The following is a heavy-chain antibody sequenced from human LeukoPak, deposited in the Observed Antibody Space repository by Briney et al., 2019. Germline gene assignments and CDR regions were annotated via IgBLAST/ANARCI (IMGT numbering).Heavy chain of an antibody. CDR2: IYYSGST. D-gene: IGHD2-15*01. CDR1: GGSISSYY. V-gene: IGHV4-59*12. CDR3: ARGKGGYCSGGSCYAYYFDY. J-gene: IGHJ4*02. Sequence: PSETLSLTCTVSGGSISSYYWSWIRQPPGKGLEWIGYIYYSGSTNYNPSLKSRVTISVDTSKNQFSLKLSSVTAADTAVYYCARGKGGYCSGGSCYAYYFDYWGQGTLVTVSS.